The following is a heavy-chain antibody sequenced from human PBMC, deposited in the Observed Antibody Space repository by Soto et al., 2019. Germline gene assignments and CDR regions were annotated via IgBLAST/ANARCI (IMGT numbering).Heavy chain of an antibody. CDR2: IIPIFGTA. CDR1: GGTFSSYA. D-gene: IGHD3-22*01. J-gene: IGHJ5*02. CDR3: ARDRGPSSGYYPYWFDP. V-gene: IGHV1-69*12. Sequence: QVQLVQSGAEVKKPGSSVKVSCKASGGTFSSYAITWVRQAPGQGLEGMGGIIPIFGTANYAQKFQGRVTSTADESTSTADMELSSLRSEDTAVYYCARDRGPSSGYYPYWFDPWGQGTLVTVSS.